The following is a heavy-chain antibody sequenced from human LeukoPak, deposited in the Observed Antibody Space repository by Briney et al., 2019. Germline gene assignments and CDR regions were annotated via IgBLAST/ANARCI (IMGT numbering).Heavy chain of an antibody. D-gene: IGHD6-13*01. Sequence: PSETLSLTCAVSGGSISSGGYYWSWIRQHPGKGLEWIGYIYYSGSTYYNPSLKSRVTISVDTSKNQFSLKLSSVTAADTAVYYCARAVAAAGKLGTNWFDPWGQGTLVTVSS. V-gene: IGHV4-31*11. J-gene: IGHJ5*02. CDR3: ARAVAAAGKLGTNWFDP. CDR1: GGSISSGGYY. CDR2: IYYSGST.